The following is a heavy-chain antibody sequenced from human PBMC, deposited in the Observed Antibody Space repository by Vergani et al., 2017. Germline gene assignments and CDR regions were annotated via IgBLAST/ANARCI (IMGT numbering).Heavy chain of an antibody. Sequence: VQLVESGGGLVKPGGSLRLSCAASGFTVSSNYMSWVRQAPGKGLEWVSVIYSGGSIYYADSVKGRFTISRHNSKNTLYLQMNSLRAEDTAVYYCAKDFAHFLTGLSPFGYFDYWGQGILVTVSS. CDR2: IYSGGSI. CDR1: GFTVSSNY. CDR3: AKDFAHFLTGLSPFGYFDY. D-gene: IGHD3/OR15-3a*01. J-gene: IGHJ4*02. V-gene: IGHV3-53*04.